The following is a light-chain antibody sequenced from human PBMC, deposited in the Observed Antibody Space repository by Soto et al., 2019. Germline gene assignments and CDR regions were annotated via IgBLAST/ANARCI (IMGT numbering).Light chain of an antibody. Sequence: EMVMTQSPAILSVSPGESATHSCRPSQSVNSNYLAWYQQHPGQPPRLLIYGISTRATGIPARFSGSGSGTEFSLTISSLQSEDFAVYYCQQYSKWPITFGQGTRLEIK. CDR3: QQYSKWPIT. J-gene: IGKJ5*01. CDR2: GIS. V-gene: IGKV3-15*01. CDR1: QSVNSN.